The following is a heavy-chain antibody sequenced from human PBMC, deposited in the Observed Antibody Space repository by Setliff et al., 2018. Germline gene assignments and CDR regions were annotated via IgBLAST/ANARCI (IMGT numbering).Heavy chain of an antibody. CDR3: TRFGDRNGIGI. D-gene: IGHD1-26*01. J-gene: IGHJ3*02. CDR2: INWDGKTT. V-gene: IGHV3-20*01. Sequence: PGGSLRLSCAASGFTFDKHGMNWVRQAPGKGLEWVSTINWDGKTTAYADSVKGRFTISRDNAKKFLYLHMNSLRDEDTALYHCTRFGDRNGIGIWGQGTMVTVS. CDR1: GFTFDKHG.